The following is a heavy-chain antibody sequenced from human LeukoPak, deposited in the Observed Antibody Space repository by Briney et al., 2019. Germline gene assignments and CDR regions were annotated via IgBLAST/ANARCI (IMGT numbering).Heavy chain of an antibody. J-gene: IGHJ4*02. CDR2: INHSGST. V-gene: IGHV4-34*01. CDR1: GGSFSGYF. Sequence: SETLSLTCAVYGGSFSGYFWSWIRQPPGKGLEWIGEINHSGSTNYNPSLKSRVTISVDTSKNQFSLKLSSVTAADTAVYYCARGGDVLLWFGEHFDYWGQGTLVTVSS. D-gene: IGHD3-10*01. CDR3: ARGGDVLLWFGEHFDY.